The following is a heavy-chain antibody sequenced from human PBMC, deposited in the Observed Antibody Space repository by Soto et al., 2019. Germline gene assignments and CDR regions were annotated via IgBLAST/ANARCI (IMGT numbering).Heavy chain of an antibody. J-gene: IGHJ4*02. V-gene: IGHV3-33*01. CDR3: ARSGGPKGIAVAGTSLGFDY. CDR1: GFTFSSYG. Sequence: GGSLRLPCAASGFTFSSYGMHWVRQAPGKGLEWVAVIWYDGSNKYYADSVKGRFTISRDNSKNTLYLQMNSLRAEDTAVYYCARSGGPKGIAVAGTSLGFDYWGQGTLVTVSS. D-gene: IGHD6-19*01. CDR2: IWYDGSNK.